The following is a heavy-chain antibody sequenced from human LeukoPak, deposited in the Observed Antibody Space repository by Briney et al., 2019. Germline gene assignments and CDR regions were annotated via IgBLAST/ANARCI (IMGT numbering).Heavy chain of an antibody. CDR1: GFTFDDYG. V-gene: IGHV3-20*04. CDR3: ARVGKNGWDFDH. D-gene: IGHD6-19*01. J-gene: IGHJ4*02. CDR2: INWNGGST. Sequence: GGSLRLSCAASGFTFDDYGMSWVRQAPGKGLEWVSGINWNGGSTGYADSVKGRFTISRGNAKNSLYLQMTSLRADDTAVYYCARVGKNGWDFDHWGQGTLVTVSS.